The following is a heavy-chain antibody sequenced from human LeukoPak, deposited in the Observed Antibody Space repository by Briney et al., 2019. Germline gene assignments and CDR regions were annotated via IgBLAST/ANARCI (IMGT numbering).Heavy chain of an antibody. CDR1: GGTFSSYA. CDR2: NIPIFGTA. CDR3: ASGPQPKYSSSSFDY. J-gene: IGHJ4*02. D-gene: IGHD6-6*01. V-gene: IGHV1-69*13. Sequence: SVKVSCKASGGTFSSYAISWVRQAPGQGLEWMGGNIPIFGTANYAQKFQGRVTITADESTSTAYMELSSLRSEDTAVYYCASGPQPKYSSSSFDYWGQGTLVTVSS.